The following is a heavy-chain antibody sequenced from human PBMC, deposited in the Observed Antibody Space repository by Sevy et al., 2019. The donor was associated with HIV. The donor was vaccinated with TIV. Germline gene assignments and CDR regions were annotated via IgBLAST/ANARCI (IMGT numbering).Heavy chain of an antibody. Sequence: GESLKISCAASGFTFSNAWMSWVRQAPGKGLEWVGRIKSKTDGGTTDYAAPVKGRFTISRDDSKNTLYLQMNSLKTEDTAVYYCTTDNRWTTVTIDYWGQGTLVTVSS. V-gene: IGHV3-15*01. D-gene: IGHD4-17*01. J-gene: IGHJ4*02. CDR3: TTDNRWTTVTIDY. CDR1: GFTFSNAW. CDR2: IKSKTDGGTT.